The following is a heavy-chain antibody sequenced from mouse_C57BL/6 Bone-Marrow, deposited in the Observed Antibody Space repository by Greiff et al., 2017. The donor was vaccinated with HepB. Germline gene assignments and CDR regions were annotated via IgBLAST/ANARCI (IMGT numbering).Heavy chain of an antibody. CDR1: GYTFTSYG. J-gene: IGHJ3*01. CDR3: VSEGYLAWFGD. CDR2: IYPRSGNT. V-gene: IGHV1-81*01. Sequence: QVQLQQSGAELARPGASVKLSCKASGYTFTSYGISWVKQRTGQGLEWIGEIYPRSGNTYYNEKFKGKATMTADKSSSTVYLELRSLTSEDSAVYFCVSEGYLAWFGDWGQGTPVTVSS. D-gene: IGHD2-3*01.